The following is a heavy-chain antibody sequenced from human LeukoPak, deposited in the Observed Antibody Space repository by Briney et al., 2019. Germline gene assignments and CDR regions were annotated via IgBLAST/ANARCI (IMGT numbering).Heavy chain of an antibody. Sequence: GGSPRFSCVASGYTFGSFAMYWVRQAPGKGLEWVSGIVGSGGITYYADSVQGRFTISRDNSKNTVYLQMNSLRDEDTAIYYCAKTTVGYSSGRYPGWPADSWGQGAPVIVSS. V-gene: IGHV3-23*01. CDR2: IVGSGGIT. D-gene: IGHD6-19*01. J-gene: IGHJ4*02. CDR3: AKTTVGYSSGRYPGWPADS. CDR1: GYTFGSFA.